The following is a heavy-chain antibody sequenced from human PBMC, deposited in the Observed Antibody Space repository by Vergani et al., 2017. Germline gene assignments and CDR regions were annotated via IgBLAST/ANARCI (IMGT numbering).Heavy chain of an antibody. CDR1: GGSISSYY. V-gene: IGHV4-59*01. Sequence: QVQLQESGPGLVKPSETLSLTCTVSGGSISSYYWSWIRQPPGKGLEWIGYIYYSGSTNYNPSRKSRVTISVATSKNQFSLKMSSVTTAVTALYYCARVRYSSGSYCFDYWSQRTLVTV. CDR3: ARVRYSSGSYCFDY. D-gene: IGHD6-19*01. CDR2: IYYSGST. J-gene: IGHJ4*02.